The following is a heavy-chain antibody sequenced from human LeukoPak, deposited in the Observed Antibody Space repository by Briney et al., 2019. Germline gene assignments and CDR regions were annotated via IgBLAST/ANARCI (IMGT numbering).Heavy chain of an antibody. Sequence: ASVKVSCKASGYTFTGYYVHGVRQAPGQGLEWMGWINPNSGGTNYAQKFQGRVTMTRDTSISTAYMELSSLTSDDTAVYYCARAGGGLDYWGQGTLVTVSS. CDR2: INPNSGGT. D-gene: IGHD3-16*01. V-gene: IGHV1-2*02. CDR1: GYTFTGYY. CDR3: ARAGGGLDY. J-gene: IGHJ4*02.